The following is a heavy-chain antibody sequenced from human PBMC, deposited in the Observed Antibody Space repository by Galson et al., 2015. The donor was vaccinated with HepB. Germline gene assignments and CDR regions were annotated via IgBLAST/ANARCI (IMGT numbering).Heavy chain of an antibody. Sequence: SLRLSCAASGFTFSDAWMSWVRQAPGKGLEWVGRIKSRTLGGTADYGTTVKGRFTISRDDSKHTLSLLMNSLKTEDTAVYYCTTTVRPEDFVDYWGQGSLVTVSS. D-gene: IGHD1-14*01. J-gene: IGHJ4*02. V-gene: IGHV3-15*01. CDR1: GFTFSDAW. CDR3: TTTVRPEDFVDY. CDR2: IKSRTLGGTA.